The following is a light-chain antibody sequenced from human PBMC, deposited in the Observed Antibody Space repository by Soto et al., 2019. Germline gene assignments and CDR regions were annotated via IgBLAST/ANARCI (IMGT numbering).Light chain of an antibody. CDR2: AAS. V-gene: IGKV1-5*01. J-gene: IGKJ1*01. Sequence: DIQMTQSPSSLSASLGDRVTIPCRASLPISNYLAWYQQKPGKIPNLLIYAASTRESGAPSRLSGTGSGTEFTFSSTRLQHEDFSTYYCQQCYMGWTFGQGTKVDIK. CDR3: QQCYMGWT. CDR1: LPISNY.